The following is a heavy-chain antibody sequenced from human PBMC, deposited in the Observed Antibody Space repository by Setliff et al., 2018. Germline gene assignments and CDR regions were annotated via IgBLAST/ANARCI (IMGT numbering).Heavy chain of an antibody. CDR2: IDTSGST. J-gene: IGHJ6*03. CDR1: GGSISSGSNY. Sequence: KPSETLSLTCTVSGGSISSGSNYWSWIRQPAGRGLEWIGYIDTSGSTDYNPSLKSRVTISVDTSKNQLSLKLSSVTAADTAVYYCAKVPITKVYFYMDVWGKGTTVTVSS. D-gene: IGHD3-10*01. V-gene: IGHV4-61*09. CDR3: AKVPITKVYFYMDV.